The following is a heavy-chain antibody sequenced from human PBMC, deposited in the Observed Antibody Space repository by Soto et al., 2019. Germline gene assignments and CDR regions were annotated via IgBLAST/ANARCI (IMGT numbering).Heavy chain of an antibody. J-gene: IGHJ6*02. D-gene: IGHD3-16*01. CDR1: GYTFTSYG. Sequence: VQLVQSGAEVKKPGASVKVSCKASGYTFTSYGISWVRQAPGQGLEWMGWINGYNGNTNHAQKLQGRVTMSTDTSTSTAYMELRSLRSDDPAVYYCARMGDVPYYYYGMDVWGQGTTVTVSS. V-gene: IGHV1-18*01. CDR2: INGYNGNT. CDR3: ARMGDVPYYYYGMDV.